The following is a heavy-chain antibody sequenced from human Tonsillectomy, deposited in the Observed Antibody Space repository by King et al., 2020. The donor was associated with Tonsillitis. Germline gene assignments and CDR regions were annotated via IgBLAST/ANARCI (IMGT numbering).Heavy chain of an antibody. V-gene: IGHV4-59*01. CDR3: ARVWGYDAFDI. J-gene: IGHJ3*02. Sequence: HVQLQESGPGLVKPSETQSLTCTVSGGSISSYYWSWLRQPPGKGLEWIGYIYYSGSTNYNPSLKSRVTISVDTSKNQFSLKLSSVTAADTAVYYCARVWGYDAFDIWGQGTMVTVSS. D-gene: IGHD1-26*01. CDR2: IYYSGST. CDR1: GGSISSYY.